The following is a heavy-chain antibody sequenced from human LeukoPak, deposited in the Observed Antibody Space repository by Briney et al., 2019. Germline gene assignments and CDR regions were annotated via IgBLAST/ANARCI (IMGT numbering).Heavy chain of an antibody. D-gene: IGHD3-22*01. V-gene: IGHV4-59*01. CDR2: MYNSGST. Sequence: SETLSLTCTVSGGSISGYYWSWIRQPPGKGLEWIGYMYNSGSTYYNPSLKSRVTISVDTSRNQFSLNVKSVTAADTAVYYCARHPDDSTGFYPPFHHWGQGALVIVSS. CDR1: GGSISGYY. J-gene: IGHJ1*01. CDR3: ARHPDDSTGFYPPFHH.